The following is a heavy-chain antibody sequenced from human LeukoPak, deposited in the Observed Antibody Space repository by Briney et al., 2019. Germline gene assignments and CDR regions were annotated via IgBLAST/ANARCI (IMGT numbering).Heavy chain of an antibody. CDR3: ARVGCTGGSCLAYNYYAMDV. V-gene: IGHV3-33*01. CDR1: GFTFNTYG. CDR2: LWYDGSDK. Sequence: GGSLRLSCAASGFTFNTYGMNWVRRAPGKGREWVAILWYDGSDKYYADSVKGRFTISRDNSKNTLYLQVNTLRAEDTAVYYCARVGCTGGSCLAYNYYAMDVWGQGTTVTVSS. D-gene: IGHD2-15*01. J-gene: IGHJ6*02.